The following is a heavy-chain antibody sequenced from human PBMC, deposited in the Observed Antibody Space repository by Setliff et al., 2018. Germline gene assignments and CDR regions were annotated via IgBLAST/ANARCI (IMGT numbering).Heavy chain of an antibody. V-gene: IGHV1-69*13. Sequence: SVKVSCKASGGTFSSYAISWVRQAPGQGLEWMGGIIPIFGTANYAHKFQGRVTITADESTSTAYMELSSLRSEDTAVYYRARLLPLVGPGGPFDYWGQGTLVTVSS. CDR3: ARLLPLVGPGGPFDY. J-gene: IGHJ4*02. CDR1: GGTFSSYA. D-gene: IGHD3-16*01. CDR2: IIPIFGTA.